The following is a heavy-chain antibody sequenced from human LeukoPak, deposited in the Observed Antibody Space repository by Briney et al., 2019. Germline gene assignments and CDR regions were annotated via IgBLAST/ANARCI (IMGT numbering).Heavy chain of an antibody. J-gene: IGHJ6*03. D-gene: IGHD3-10*01. Sequence: GGSLRLSCAASGFTFSSYGMHWVRQAPGKGLEWVAFIRYDGSNKYYADSVKGRFTISRDNSKNTLYLQMNSLRAEDTAVYYCAKDLWGVRAYYVDVWGKGTTVTVSS. V-gene: IGHV3-30*02. CDR2: IRYDGSNK. CDR1: GFTFSSYG. CDR3: AKDLWGVRAYYVDV.